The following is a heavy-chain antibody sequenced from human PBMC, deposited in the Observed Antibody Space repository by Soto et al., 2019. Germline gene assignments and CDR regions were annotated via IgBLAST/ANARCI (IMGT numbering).Heavy chain of an antibody. CDR1: GFTFSSYA. V-gene: IGHV3-64*01. J-gene: IGHJ4*02. CDR2: ISSNGGST. Sequence: PGGSLRLSCAASGFTFSSYAMHWVRQAPGKGLEYVSAISSNGGSTYYANSVKGRFTISRDNSKNTLYLQMGSLRAEDMAVYYCARDGYGSGSYYSFWFPAGPDYWGQGTLVTVSS. CDR3: ARDGYGSGSYYSFWFPAGPDY. D-gene: IGHD3-10*01.